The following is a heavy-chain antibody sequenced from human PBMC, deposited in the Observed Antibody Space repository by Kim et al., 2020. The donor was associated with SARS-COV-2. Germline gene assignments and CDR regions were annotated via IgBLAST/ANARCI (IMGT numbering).Heavy chain of an antibody. J-gene: IGHJ4*02. CDR3: ASSIAAAGLDY. D-gene: IGHD6-13*01. Sequence: SYAQKFQGGVTMTRDTSTSTVYMELSSLRSEDTAVYYCASSIAAAGLDYWGQGTLVTVSS. V-gene: IGHV1-46*01.